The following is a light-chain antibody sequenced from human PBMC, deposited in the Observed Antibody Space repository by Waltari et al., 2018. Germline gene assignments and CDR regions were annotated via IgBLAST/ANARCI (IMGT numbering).Light chain of an antibody. CDR2: GNN. J-gene: IGLJ2*01. V-gene: IGLV1-40*01. Sequence: QSVLTQPPSVSGTPGQRVTISCSGRTSNIGAGHDVHWSQHLPGTAPKPPIYGNNNRPSGVPDRFSGSKSGTSASLAITGLQADDEADYFCQSFDNMLSGGVVFGGGTKLAVL. CDR3: QSFDNMLSGGVV. CDR1: TSNIGAGHD.